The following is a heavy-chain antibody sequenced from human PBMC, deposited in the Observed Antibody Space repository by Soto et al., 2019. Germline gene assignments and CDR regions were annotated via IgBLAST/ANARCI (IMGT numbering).Heavy chain of an antibody. CDR1: GYTFTSYY. V-gene: IGHV1-46*01. CDR3: ARSGVVVVAATQYYFDY. Sequence: QVQLVQSGAEVKKPGASVKVSCKASGYTFTSYYMHWVRQAPGQGLEWMGIINPSGGSTSYAQKFQGRVTMTRDTSTGTVDMELSSLRSEDTAVYYCARSGVVVVAATQYYFDYWGQGTLVTVSS. CDR2: INPSGGST. J-gene: IGHJ4*02. D-gene: IGHD2-15*01.